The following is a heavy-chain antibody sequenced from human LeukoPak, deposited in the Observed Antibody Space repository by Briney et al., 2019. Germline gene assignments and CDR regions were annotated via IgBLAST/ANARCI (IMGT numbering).Heavy chain of an antibody. J-gene: IGHJ4*02. CDR1: GFTFSSYS. CDR3: ASYPGGGYVDY. V-gene: IGHV3-48*04. CDR2: ISSSSTI. D-gene: IGHD1-26*01. Sequence: GGSPRLSCAASGFTFSSYSMNWVRQAPGKGLEWVSYISSSSTIYYADSVKGRFTISRDNAKNSLYLQMNSLRAEDTAVYYCASYPGGGYVDYWGQGTLVTVSS.